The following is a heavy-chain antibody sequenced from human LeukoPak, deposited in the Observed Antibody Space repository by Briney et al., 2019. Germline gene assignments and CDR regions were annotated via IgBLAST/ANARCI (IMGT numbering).Heavy chain of an antibody. J-gene: IGHJ4*02. CDR2: IKQDGSEN. V-gene: IGHV3-7*01. D-gene: IGHD2-2*01. Sequence: PGGSLRLSCAASGFTFSSYWMSWVRQAPGKGLEWVANIKQDGSENYYVDSVKGRFNIYRDNAKNSLYLQMNSLRAEDTAVYYCARDGNYCSSTSCYAVDYWGQGTLVTVSS. CDR3: ARDGNYCSSTSCYAVDY. CDR1: GFTFSSYW.